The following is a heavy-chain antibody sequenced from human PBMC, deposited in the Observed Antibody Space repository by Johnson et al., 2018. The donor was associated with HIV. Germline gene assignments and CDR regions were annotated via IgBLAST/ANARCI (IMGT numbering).Heavy chain of an antibody. D-gene: IGHD3-3*01. Sequence: VQLVESGGDLVQPGGSLRLSCAASGFTFSSYAMSWVRQAPGKGLEWVSGISWNSGSIGYADSVKGRFTISRDNSKNTVFLQMNSLRPEDTAMYYCAAYYDFWSGSYTSGFDIWGQGTMVTVSS. CDR3: AAYYDFWSGSYTSGFDI. CDR2: ISWNSGSI. CDR1: GFTFSSYA. V-gene: IGHV3-9*01. J-gene: IGHJ3*02.